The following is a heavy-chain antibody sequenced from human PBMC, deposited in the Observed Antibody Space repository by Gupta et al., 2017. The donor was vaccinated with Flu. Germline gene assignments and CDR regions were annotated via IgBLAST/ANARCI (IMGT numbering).Heavy chain of an antibody. V-gene: IGHV2-5*01. CDR1: GFSLSTSGVG. CDR2: IYWNDDR. D-gene: IGHD3-3*01. Sequence: QITLKESGPTLLKPTQTLTLTCTFSGFSLSTSGVGVHWIRQPPGEALEWLALIYWNDDRRYSPSQNSRLTITKDTSKNQVVLTLTDMDPVDTATYYCARDFDFWSGPSDYWGPGILVTVSP. CDR3: ARDFDFWSGPSDY. J-gene: IGHJ4*02.